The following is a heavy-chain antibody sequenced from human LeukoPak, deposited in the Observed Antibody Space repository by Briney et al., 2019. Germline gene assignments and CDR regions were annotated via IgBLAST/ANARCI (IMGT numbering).Heavy chain of an antibody. CDR1: GFTFSNAW. J-gene: IGHJ1*01. D-gene: IGHD3-16*01. Sequence: MAGGSLRLSCAASGFTFSNAWMSWVRQAPGKELEWVGRIKSKTDGGTTDYAAPVKGRFTISRDDSKNTLYLQMNSLKTEDTAMYYCTAEYYGPYRYWGQGTVVTVSS. CDR3: TAEYYGPYRY. CDR2: IKSKTDGGTT. V-gene: IGHV3-15*01.